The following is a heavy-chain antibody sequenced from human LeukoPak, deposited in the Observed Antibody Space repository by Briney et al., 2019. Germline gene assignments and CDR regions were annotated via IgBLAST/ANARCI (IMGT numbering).Heavy chain of an antibody. CDR1: GGTFSSYA. J-gene: IGHJ4*02. D-gene: IGHD3-22*01. Sequence: SVKVSCKASGGTFSSYAISWVRQAPGQGLEWMGGIIPIFGTANYAQKLQGRVTMTTDTSTSTAYMELRSLRSDDTAVYYCARDGGGSNLYYDSSGYSDYWGQGTLVTVSS. CDR3: ARDGGGSNLYYDSSGYSDY. CDR2: IIPIFGTA. V-gene: IGHV1-69*05.